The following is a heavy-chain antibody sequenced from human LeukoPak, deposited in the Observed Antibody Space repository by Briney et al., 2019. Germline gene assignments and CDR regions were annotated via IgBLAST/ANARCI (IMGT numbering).Heavy chain of an antibody. CDR2: MNPNSGNT. CDR3: ARGRGPWVRGVIITIGFDY. CDR1: GYTFTSYD. D-gene: IGHD3-10*01. V-gene: IGHV1-8*01. Sequence: GASVKVSCKASGYTFTSYDINWVRQATGQGLEWMGWMNPNSGNTGYAQKFQGRATMTRNTSISTAYMELSSLRSEDTAVYYCARGRGPWVRGVIITIGFDYWGQGTLVTVSS. J-gene: IGHJ4*02.